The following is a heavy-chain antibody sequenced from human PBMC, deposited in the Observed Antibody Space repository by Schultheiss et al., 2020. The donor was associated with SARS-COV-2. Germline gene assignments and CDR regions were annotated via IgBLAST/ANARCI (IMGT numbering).Heavy chain of an antibody. CDR3: ARERCSTVTREYYYYYGMDV. D-gene: IGHD4-17*01. CDR1: GFTFSSYA. V-gene: IGHV3-30*04. J-gene: IGHJ6*02. CDR2: ISYDGSNK. Sequence: GESLKISCAASGFTFSSYAMHWVRQAPGKGLEWVAVISYDGSNKYYADSVKGRFTISRDNSKNTLYLQMNSLRAEDTAVYYCARERCSTVTREYYYYYGMDVWGQGTTVTVSS.